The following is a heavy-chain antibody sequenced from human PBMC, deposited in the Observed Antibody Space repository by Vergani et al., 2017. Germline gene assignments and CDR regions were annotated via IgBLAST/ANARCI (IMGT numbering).Heavy chain of an antibody. CDR1: GGSFSGYY. D-gene: IGHD6-19*01. Sequence: QVQLQQWGAGLLKPSETLSLTCAVYGGSFSGYYWSWIRQPPGKGLEWIGEINHSGSTNYNPSLKSRVTISVDTSKNQFSLKLSSVTAADTAVYFCAGHFTVEWLVKLGWIDPWGQGILVTVSS. CDR2: INHSGST. CDR3: AGHFTVEWLVKLGWIDP. V-gene: IGHV4-34*01. J-gene: IGHJ5*02.